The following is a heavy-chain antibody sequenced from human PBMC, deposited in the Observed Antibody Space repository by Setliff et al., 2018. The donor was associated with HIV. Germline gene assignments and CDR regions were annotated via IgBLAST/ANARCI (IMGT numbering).Heavy chain of an antibody. CDR3: ARGYDTSGYSLRSPGY. D-gene: IGHD3-22*01. J-gene: IGHJ4*02. CDR1: GFTFSRYW. Sequence: GGSLRLSCAATGFTFSRYWMTWVRQPPGKGLEWVANIKQDESEKYYVDSVKGRFTISRDNAKNSMYLQMNSLRAEDTALYYCARGYDTSGYSLRSPGYWGQGTLVTVSS. CDR2: IKQDESEK. V-gene: IGHV3-7*01.